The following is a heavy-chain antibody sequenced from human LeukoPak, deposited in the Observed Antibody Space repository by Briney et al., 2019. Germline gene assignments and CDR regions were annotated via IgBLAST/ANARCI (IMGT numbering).Heavy chain of an antibody. V-gene: IGHV4-59*01. CDR1: GGSISTYY. D-gene: IGHD3-3*01. J-gene: IGHJ6*03. Sequence: SETLSLTCTVSGGSISTYYWSWIRQPPGKGLEWIGYIYYSGSTNYNPSLKSRVTISVDTSKNQFSLKLSSVTAADTAVYYCARAPGVFGVVSAYYYYYYMDVWGKGTTATVSS. CDR2: IYYSGST. CDR3: ARAPGVFGVVSAYYYYYYMDV.